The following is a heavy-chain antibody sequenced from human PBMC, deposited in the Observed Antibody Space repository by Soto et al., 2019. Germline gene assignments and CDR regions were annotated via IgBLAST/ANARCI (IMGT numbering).Heavy chain of an antibody. J-gene: IGHJ4*02. CDR2: IRVRNGDT. Sequence: QVQFVQSGAEVKKPGDSVKVSCRASGYVFTSNDITWVRQAPGQGLEWMGWIRVRNGDTHYAPKFRGRVTVTRDTSTSTAYMELRSLRSVDTAVYYCALESSTWVDGVIGPGDYWGQGTLVTVSS. CDR1: GYVFTSND. V-gene: IGHV1-18*01. CDR3: ALESSTWVDGVIGPGDY. D-gene: IGHD3-3*01.